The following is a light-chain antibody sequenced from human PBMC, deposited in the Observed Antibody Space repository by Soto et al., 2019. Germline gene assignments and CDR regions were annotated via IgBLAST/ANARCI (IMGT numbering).Light chain of an antibody. V-gene: IGLV3-1*01. CDR3: QAWDSSTAP. J-gene: IGLJ2*01. Sequence: YELTQPPSVSVSPGQTASITCSGDKLGDKYACWYQQKPGQSPVLVIYQDSKRPSGIPERFSGSNSGNTATLTISGAQAMDEADYYCQAWDSSTAPFGGGTKLTVL. CDR1: KLGDKY. CDR2: QDS.